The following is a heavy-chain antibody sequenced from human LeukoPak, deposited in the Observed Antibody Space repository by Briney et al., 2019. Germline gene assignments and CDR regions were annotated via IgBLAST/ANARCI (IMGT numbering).Heavy chain of an antibody. CDR3: AKISTPHDSSGYYFY. V-gene: IGHV3-23*01. J-gene: IGHJ4*02. CDR1: GFTFTSYA. CDR2: FSGSGGST. Sequence: GGSLRLSCAASGFTFTSYAMSWVRQAPGKGLEWVSGFSGSGGSTYYADSVKGRFTISRDNSKNTLYLQMNSLRAEDTAVYYCAKISTPHDSSGYYFYWGQGTLVTVSS. D-gene: IGHD3-22*01.